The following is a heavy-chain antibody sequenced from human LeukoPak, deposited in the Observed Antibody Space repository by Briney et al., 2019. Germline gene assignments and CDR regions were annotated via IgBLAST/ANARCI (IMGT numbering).Heavy chain of an antibody. CDR2: MNPNSGNT. V-gene: IGHV1-8*01. D-gene: IGHD6-13*01. CDR3: ARGRAAAYSIDY. CDR1: GYTFTSYD. Sequence: GASVKVSCKASGYTFTSYDINWVRQATARGLEWMGWMNPNSGNTGYAQKFQGRVTMTRNTSISTAYMELSSLRSEDTAVYYCARGRAAAYSIDYWGQGTLVTVSS. J-gene: IGHJ4*02.